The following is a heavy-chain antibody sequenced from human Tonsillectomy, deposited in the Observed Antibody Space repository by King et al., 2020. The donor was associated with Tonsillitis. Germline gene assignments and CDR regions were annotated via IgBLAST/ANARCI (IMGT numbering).Heavy chain of an antibody. Sequence: VQLVESGGGLVQPGGSLRLSCAASGFTFSSYSMNWVRQAPGKGLEWISYICSDSSTRYYADSVKGRFTIARDNAKNSLYLQMNCLRGEDTAVYYCARDYAFASDIWGQGTMVTVSS. J-gene: IGHJ3*02. CDR1: GFTFSSYS. V-gene: IGHV3-48*01. CDR2: ICSDSSTR. CDR3: ARDYAFASDI. D-gene: IGHD3-16*01.